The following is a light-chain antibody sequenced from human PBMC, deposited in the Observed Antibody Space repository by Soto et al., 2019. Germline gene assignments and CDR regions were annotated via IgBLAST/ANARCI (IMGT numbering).Light chain of an antibody. J-gene: IGLJ1*01. Sequence: QSALTQPASVSGSPGQSITVSCTGTSSDVGGHNYVSWFQQHPRQAPKLLIYEVTTRPSGVSTRFSGSNSGNTASLTISGLQAEYEADYHCSSYSSSGTLFVFGTGTKLTVL. V-gene: IGLV2-14*01. CDR1: SSDVGGHNY. CDR2: EVT. CDR3: SSYSSSGTLFV.